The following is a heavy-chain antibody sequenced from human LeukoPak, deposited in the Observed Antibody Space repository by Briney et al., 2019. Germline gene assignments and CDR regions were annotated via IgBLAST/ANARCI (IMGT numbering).Heavy chain of an antibody. V-gene: IGHV5-51*01. Sequence: GESLKISCKGSGYSFTSYWIGWVRQMPGEGLEWMGIIYPGDSDTRYSPSFQGQVTISADKSISTAYLQWSSLKASDIAIYYCARHLRRLLPSWFDPWGQGTLVTVSS. CDR1: GYSFTSYW. CDR2: IYPGDSDT. D-gene: IGHD5/OR15-5a*01. J-gene: IGHJ5*02. CDR3: ARHLRRLLPSWFDP.